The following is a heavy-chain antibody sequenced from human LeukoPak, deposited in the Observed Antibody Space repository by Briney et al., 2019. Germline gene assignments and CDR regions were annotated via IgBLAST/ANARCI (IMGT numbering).Heavy chain of an antibody. CDR2: ISGSGTIT. V-gene: IGHV3-23*01. CDR3: ANHLACGSTSCPSFDY. CDR1: GFTFSSYA. J-gene: IGHJ4*02. D-gene: IGHD2-2*01. Sequence: GGSLRLSCAASGFTFSSYAMSWVRQAPGKGLEWVSSISGSGTITYFADSVKGRFTISRDNAKNSLYLQMNSLRAEDTAVYYCANHLACGSTSCPSFDYWGQGTLVTVSS.